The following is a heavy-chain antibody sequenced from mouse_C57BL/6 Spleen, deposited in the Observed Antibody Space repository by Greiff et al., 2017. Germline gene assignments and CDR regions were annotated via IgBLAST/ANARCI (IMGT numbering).Heavy chain of an antibody. D-gene: IGHD2-1*01. CDR2: IYPGDGDT. J-gene: IGHJ4*01. CDR1: GYAFSSYW. V-gene: IGHV1-80*01. Sequence: VQLQQSGAELVKPGASVKISCKASGYAFSSYWMNWVKQRPGKGLEWIGQIYPGDGDTNYNGKFKGKATLTAVKSSSTAYMQLSSLTSEDSAVYFCARCGNPYAMDYRGQGTSVTVSS. CDR3: ARCGNPYAMDY.